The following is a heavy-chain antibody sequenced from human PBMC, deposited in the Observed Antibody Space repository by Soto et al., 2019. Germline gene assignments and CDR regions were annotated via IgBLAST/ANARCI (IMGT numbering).Heavy chain of an antibody. CDR2: ISTYNGDT. Sequence: QVQLVQSGAEVKKPGASVKVSCKASGYTFTRSGISWVRQAPGQGLEWMGWISTYNGDTNYAQTFQGRVTMTTDTSTRTVDMELRSLRSDDTAVYYCAREGVAPSYYYGMDVWGQGTPVTVSS. D-gene: IGHD5-12*01. CDR1: GYTFTRSG. J-gene: IGHJ6*02. V-gene: IGHV1-18*01. CDR3: AREGVAPSYYYGMDV.